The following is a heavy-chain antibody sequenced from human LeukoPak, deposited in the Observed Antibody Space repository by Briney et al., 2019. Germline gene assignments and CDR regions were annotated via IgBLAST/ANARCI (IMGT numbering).Heavy chain of an antibody. V-gene: IGHV4-34*01. Sequence: SETLSPTCAVYGGSFSGYYWSWIRQPPGKGLEWIGEINHSGSTNYNPSLKSRVTISVDTSKNQFSLKLSSVTAADTAVYYCARVQVGYYDSSGYPRRNGAFDIWGQGTMVTVSS. J-gene: IGHJ3*02. CDR1: GGSFSGYY. CDR2: INHSGST. D-gene: IGHD3-22*01. CDR3: ARVQVGYYDSSGYPRRNGAFDI.